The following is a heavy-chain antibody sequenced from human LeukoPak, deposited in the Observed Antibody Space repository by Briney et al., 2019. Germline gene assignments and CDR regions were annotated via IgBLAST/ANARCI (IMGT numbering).Heavy chain of an antibody. CDR3: ARRSAARDAFDI. J-gene: IGHJ3*02. Sequence: GGSLRLSCAASGFTFDDYGMSWVRQGPGKGLVWVSRIKSDGSSTTYADSVKGRFTISRDNAKNTLYLQMNSLRAEDTAVYYCARRSAARDAFDIWGQGTMVTVSS. CDR2: IKSDGSST. V-gene: IGHV3-74*03. D-gene: IGHD6-6*01. CDR1: GFTFDDYG.